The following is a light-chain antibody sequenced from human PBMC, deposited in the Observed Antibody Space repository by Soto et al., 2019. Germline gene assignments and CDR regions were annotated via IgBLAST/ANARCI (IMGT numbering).Light chain of an antibody. J-gene: IGKJ4*01. CDR1: QVIDNW. Sequence: DIQMTQSPSSVSASVGDRVTITCRASQVIDNWLAWYQQKPGKAPKVLIYSASSLQSGVPSRFSGSRSGTDFNLTISSLQPEDFATYYCKQSKSFPITFGGGTNVDIK. CDR2: SAS. V-gene: IGKV1-12*01. CDR3: KQSKSFPIT.